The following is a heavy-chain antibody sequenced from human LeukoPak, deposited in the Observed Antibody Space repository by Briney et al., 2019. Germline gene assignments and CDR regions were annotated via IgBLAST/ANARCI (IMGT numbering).Heavy chain of an antibody. V-gene: IGHV4-34*01. CDR1: GGSFSGYY. J-gene: IGHJ4*02. Sequence: SETLSLTCAVYGGSFSGYYWSWIRQPPGKGLEWIGEINHSGSNNYNPSLKSRVTISVDTSKNQFSLKLSSVTAADTAVYYCARGGYSGSLSGGWGQGTLVTVSS. CDR3: ARGGYSGSLSGG. D-gene: IGHD1-26*01. CDR2: INHSGSN.